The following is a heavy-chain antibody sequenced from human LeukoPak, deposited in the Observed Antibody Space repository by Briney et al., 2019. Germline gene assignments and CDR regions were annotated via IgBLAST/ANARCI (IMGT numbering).Heavy chain of an antibody. Sequence: PSETLSLTCTVSGGSISSSSYYWGWIRQPPGKGLEWIGSIYYSGSTYYNPSLKSRVTISVDTSKNQFSLKLRSVTAADTAVYYCARVAHDLYPYYFDYWGQGTLVTVSS. D-gene: IGHD5/OR15-5a*01. J-gene: IGHJ4*02. CDR1: GGSISSSSYY. CDR2: IYYSGST. V-gene: IGHV4-39*07. CDR3: ARVAHDLYPYYFDY.